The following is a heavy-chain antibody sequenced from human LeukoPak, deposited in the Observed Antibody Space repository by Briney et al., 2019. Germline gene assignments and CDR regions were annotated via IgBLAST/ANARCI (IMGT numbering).Heavy chain of an antibody. J-gene: IGHJ6*02. CDR1: GGTFSSYA. D-gene: IGHD2-2*01. Sequence: SVKVSCKASGGTFSSYAISWVRQAPGQGLEWMGRIIPILGIANYAQKFQGRVTITADKSTSTAYMELSSLRSEDTTVYYCARDRIEYCSSTSCLYYYYYYGMDVWGQGTTVTVSS. CDR2: IIPILGIA. CDR3: ARDRIEYCSSTSCLYYYYYYGMDV. V-gene: IGHV1-69*04.